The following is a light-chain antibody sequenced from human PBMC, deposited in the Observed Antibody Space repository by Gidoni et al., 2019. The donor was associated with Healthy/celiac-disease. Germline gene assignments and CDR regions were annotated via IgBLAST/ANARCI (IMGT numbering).Light chain of an antibody. CDR2: LGS. CDR3: MQALQTPT. J-gene: IGKJ4*01. V-gene: IGKV2-28*01. Sequence: DIVMTQSPLSLPVTPGEPASISCRSSPSLLHSNGYNYLDWYLQKPGQSTQLLIYLGSNRASGVPDRFSGSGSGTDFTLKISRVEAEDVGVYYCMQALQTPTFGGGTKVEIK. CDR1: PSLLHSNGYNY.